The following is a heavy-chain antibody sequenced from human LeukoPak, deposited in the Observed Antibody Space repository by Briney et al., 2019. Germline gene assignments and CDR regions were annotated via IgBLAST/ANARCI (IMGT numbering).Heavy chain of an antibody. D-gene: IGHD2-15*01. CDR1: GFTFSSYA. CDR2: ISYDGSNK. Sequence: GRSLRLSCAASGFTFSSYAMHWVRQAPGKGLEWVAVISYDGSNKYYADSVKGRFTISRDNSKNTLYLQMNSLRAEDTAVYYCARRGRIVDYWGQGTLVTVSS. V-gene: IGHV3-30-3*01. J-gene: IGHJ4*02. CDR3: ARRGRIVDY.